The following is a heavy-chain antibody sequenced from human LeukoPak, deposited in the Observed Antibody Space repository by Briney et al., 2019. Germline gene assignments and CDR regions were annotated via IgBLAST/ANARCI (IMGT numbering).Heavy chain of an antibody. D-gene: IGHD2-21*02. CDR3: AVPGVPNSGDPKGRRLLY. J-gene: IGHJ4*02. V-gene: IGHV1-8*02. CDR1: GYTFITYD. Sequence: GASVKVSCKASGYTFITYDINWVRQTTGQGLEWMAWMNPNSGNTGYAQKVQGRVTMTRNTSISTAYMELSSLTSDDTAVYYCAVPGVPNSGDPKGRRLLYWGQGTLVTVSS. CDR2: MNPNSGNT.